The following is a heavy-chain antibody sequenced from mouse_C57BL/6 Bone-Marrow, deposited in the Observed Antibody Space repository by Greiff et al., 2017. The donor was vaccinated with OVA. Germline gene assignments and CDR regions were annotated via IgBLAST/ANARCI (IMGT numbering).Heavy chain of an antibody. D-gene: IGHD1-1*01. CDR3: ARITTVVATNYYAMDY. V-gene: IGHV8-8*01. Sequence: QVTLKVSGPGILQPSQTLSLTCSFSGFSLSTFGMGVGWIRQPSGKGLEWLAHIWWDDDKYYNPALKRRLTISKDTSKNQVFLKIANVDTADTATYYCARITTVVATNYYAMDYWGQGTSVTVSS. J-gene: IGHJ4*01. CDR1: GFSLSTFGMG. CDR2: IWWDDDK.